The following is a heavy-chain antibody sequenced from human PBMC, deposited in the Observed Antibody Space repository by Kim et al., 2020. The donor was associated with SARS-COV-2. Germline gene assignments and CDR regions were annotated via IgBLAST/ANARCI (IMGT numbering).Heavy chain of an antibody. V-gene: IGHV3-33*06. CDR2: IWYDGSNK. Sequence: GGSLRLSCAASGFTFSSYGMHWVRQAPGKGLEWVAVIWYDGSNKYYADSVKGRFTISRDNSKNTLYLQMNSLRAEDTAVYYCAKDPTFRGVPQYYFDYWGQGTLVTVSS. CDR1: GFTFSSYG. D-gene: IGHD3-10*01. J-gene: IGHJ4*02. CDR3: AKDPTFRGVPQYYFDY.